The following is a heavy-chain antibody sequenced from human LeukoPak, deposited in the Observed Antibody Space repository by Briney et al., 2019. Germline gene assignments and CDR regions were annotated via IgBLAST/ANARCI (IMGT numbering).Heavy chain of an antibody. V-gene: IGHV1-24*01. CDR2: FAPEVGET. J-gene: IGHJ5*02. Sequence: ASVKVSCKVTGNTLSEFSMHWGRQSPGKGLEWRGGFAPEVGETVYAQKFQDRVTMTEDTSTETAYMELSSLRSEDTAVYYCATDLLAGGLKTFDPWGQGTLVTVSS. CDR3: ATDLLAGGLKTFDP. CDR1: GNTLSEFS.